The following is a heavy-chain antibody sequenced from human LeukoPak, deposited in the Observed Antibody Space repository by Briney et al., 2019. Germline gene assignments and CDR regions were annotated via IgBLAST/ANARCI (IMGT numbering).Heavy chain of an antibody. J-gene: IGHJ5*02. CDR2: MYLSGTT. D-gene: IGHD4-17*01. CDR1: GDSINSLDL. CDR3: ARFMGYGDYPNNWFDP. Sequence: SETLSLTCTVSGDSINSLDLWSWVRQPPGKGLEWIGEMYLSGTTHSNPSVKSRVTISIDKSKNQFFLNLSSVTAADTAVYYCARFMGYGDYPNNWFDPWGQGTLVTVSS. V-gene: IGHV4-4*02.